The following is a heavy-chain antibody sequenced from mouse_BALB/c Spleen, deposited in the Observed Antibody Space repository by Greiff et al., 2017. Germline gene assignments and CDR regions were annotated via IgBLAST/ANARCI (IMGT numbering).Heavy chain of an antibody. CDR1: GITFTDYY. D-gene: IGHD2-3*01. J-gene: IGHJ3*01. Sequence: EVQGVESGGGLVQPGGSLRLSCATFGITFTDYYMSWVRQPPGKALAWVGILRNKANGCTTAYSASVKGRFTISRDNSQSVLYLHMNTMRTEDSATYYWARDEIYDGYYGCFAYWGQGTLVTVSA. CDR3: ARDEIYDGYYGCFAY. V-gene: IGHV7-3*02. CDR2: LRNKANGCTT.